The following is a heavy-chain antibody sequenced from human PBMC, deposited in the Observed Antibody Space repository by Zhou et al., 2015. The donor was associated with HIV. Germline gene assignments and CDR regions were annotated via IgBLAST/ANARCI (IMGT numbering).Heavy chain of an antibody. CDR1: GFTFSDFY. J-gene: IGHJ3*02. CDR2: ISKSGDTI. CDR3: TTDLEYSSYAFDI. V-gene: IGHV3-11*01. D-gene: IGHD5-18*01. Sequence: QVQLVDSGGGLVKPGGSLRLSCAASGFTFSDFYMSWIRQAPGKGLEWVSYISKSGDTIFYTDSVKGRFTISRDNAKNSLYLQMNSLRVEDTAVYYCTTDLEYSSYAFDIWGQGTMVTVSS.